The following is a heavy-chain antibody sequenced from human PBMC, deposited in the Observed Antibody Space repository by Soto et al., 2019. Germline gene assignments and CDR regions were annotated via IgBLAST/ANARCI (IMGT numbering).Heavy chain of an antibody. V-gene: IGHV3-21*01. CDR3: ARDRITMVRGVIIYFDY. J-gene: IGHJ4*02. D-gene: IGHD3-10*01. CDR1: GFTFSSYS. CDR2: ISSSSSYI. Sequence: GGSLRLSCAASGFTFSSYSMNWVRQAPGKGLEWVSSISSSSSYIYYADSVKGRFTISRDNAKNPLYLQMNSLRAEDTAVYYCARDRITMVRGVIIYFDYWGQGTLVTVSS.